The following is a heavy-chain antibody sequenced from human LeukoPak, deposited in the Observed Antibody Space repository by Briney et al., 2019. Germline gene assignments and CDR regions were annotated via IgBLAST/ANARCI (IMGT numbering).Heavy chain of an antibody. Sequence: GGSLRLSCAASGFTFSSYGMHWVRQAPGKGLEWVAFIRYDGSNTYYADSVKGRFTISRDNSKNTLYLQMNSLRAEDTAVYYCAKEGQWLVVNYFDYWGQGTLVTVSS. V-gene: IGHV3-30*02. CDR2: IRYDGSNT. J-gene: IGHJ4*02. D-gene: IGHD6-19*01. CDR3: AKEGQWLVVNYFDY. CDR1: GFTFSSYG.